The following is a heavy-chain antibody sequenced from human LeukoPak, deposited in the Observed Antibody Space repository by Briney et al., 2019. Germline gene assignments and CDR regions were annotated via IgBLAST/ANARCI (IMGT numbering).Heavy chain of an antibody. D-gene: IGHD3-9*01. J-gene: IGHJ4*02. CDR3: VTADILTAYAYDF. Sequence: SETLSLTCTVSGASVTSSNYYWGWIRQTPGKGLEWIGSIYSGVSTSYDPSLKSRVTISVDTSKNHFSPHLNSVTAADTAFYYCVTADILTAYAYDFWGPGTLVTVSS. CDR2: IYSGVST. V-gene: IGHV4-39*07. CDR1: GASVTSSNYY.